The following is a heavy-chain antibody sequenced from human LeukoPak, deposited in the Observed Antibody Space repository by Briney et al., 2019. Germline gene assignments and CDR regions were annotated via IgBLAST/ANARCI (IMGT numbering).Heavy chain of an antibody. Sequence: PGGSLRLSCAASGFTFSSYGMHWVRQAPGKGLEWVAFIRYDGSNKYYADSVKGRFTISRDNSKNTLYLQMNSLRAEDTAVYYCARVFSSGWSAEYFQHWGQGTLVTVSS. D-gene: IGHD6-19*01. J-gene: IGHJ1*01. CDR1: GFTFSSYG. CDR2: IRYDGSNK. V-gene: IGHV3-30*02. CDR3: ARVFSSGWSAEYFQH.